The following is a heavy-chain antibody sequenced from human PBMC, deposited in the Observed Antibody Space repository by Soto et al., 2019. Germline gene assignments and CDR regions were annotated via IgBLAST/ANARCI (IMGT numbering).Heavy chain of an antibody. CDR2: IYYSGST. CDR1: GGSISSSSYY. V-gene: IGHV4-39*01. J-gene: IGHJ6*02. D-gene: IGHD5-18*01. Sequence: QLQLQESGPGLVKPSETLSLTCTVSGGSISSSSYYWGWIRQPPGKGLEWIGSIYYSGSTYYNPSLKSRVTISVDTSKNQFSLKLSSVTAADTAVYYCACICSGGYGYGFYYYGMDVWGQGTTVTVSS. CDR3: ACICSGGYGYGFYYYGMDV.